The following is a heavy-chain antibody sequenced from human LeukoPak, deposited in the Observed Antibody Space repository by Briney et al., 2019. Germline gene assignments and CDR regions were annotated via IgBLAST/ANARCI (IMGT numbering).Heavy chain of an antibody. CDR3: ASDMGSGYSFDY. J-gene: IGHJ4*02. CDR1: GFTFSSYA. D-gene: IGHD3-22*01. CDR2: ISYDGSNK. V-gene: IGHV3-30-3*01. Sequence: PGGSLRLSCAASGFTFSSYAMHWVRQAPGKGLEWVAVISYDGSNKYYADSVKGRFTISRDNSKNTLYLQMNSLRAEDTAVYYCASDMGSGYSFDYWGQGTLVTVSS.